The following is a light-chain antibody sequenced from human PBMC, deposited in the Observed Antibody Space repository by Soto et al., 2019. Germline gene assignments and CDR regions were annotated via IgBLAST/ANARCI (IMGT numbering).Light chain of an antibody. Sequence: EIALTQSPATLSLYPGERATLSCRASQSVSSYLAWYQQKPGQAPRLLIYDASNRATGIPARFSGSGSGTDFTLTISSLEPEDFAVDYCQQRSNWPSFGQGTRLEIK. CDR3: QQRSNWPS. V-gene: IGKV3-11*01. CDR2: DAS. J-gene: IGKJ5*01. CDR1: QSVSSY.